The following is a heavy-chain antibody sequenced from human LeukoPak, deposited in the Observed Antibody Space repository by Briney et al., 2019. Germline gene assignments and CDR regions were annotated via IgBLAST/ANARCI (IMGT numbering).Heavy chain of an antibody. Sequence: PGGSLRLSCAASGFTFSSYAMSWVRQAPGKGLEWVSAISGSGGSTYYADSVKGRFTISRDNSKNTLYLQMNSLRAEDTAVYYCAKDIITIFGVATSIWDAFVIWGQGTMVTVSS. V-gene: IGHV3-23*01. D-gene: IGHD3-3*01. CDR3: AKDIITIFGVATSIWDAFVI. J-gene: IGHJ3*02. CDR1: GFTFSSYA. CDR2: ISGSGGST.